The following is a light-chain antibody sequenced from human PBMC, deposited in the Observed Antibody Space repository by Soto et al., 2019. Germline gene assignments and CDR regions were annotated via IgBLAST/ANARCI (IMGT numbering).Light chain of an antibody. V-gene: IGLV8-61*01. Sequence: QTVVTQEPSFSVSPGGTVTLTCGLTSGSVSTSYYPSWYQQTPGQAPRTLMYSTNTRSSGVPDRFSGSILGNKAALTITGAQADDDCHYYCVLYMGSGIWVFGGGTKLTVL. CDR2: STN. CDR1: SGSVSTSYY. CDR3: VLYMGSGIWV. J-gene: IGLJ3*02.